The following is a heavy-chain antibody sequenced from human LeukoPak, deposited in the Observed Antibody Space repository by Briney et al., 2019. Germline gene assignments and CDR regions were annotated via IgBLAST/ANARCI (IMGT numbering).Heavy chain of an antibody. V-gene: IGHV1-2*06. CDR2: INPNSGGT. Sequence: ASVKASCKASGYTFTGYYMHWVRQAPGQGLEWMGRINPNSGGTNYAQKFQGRVTMTRDTSISTAYMELSRLRSDDTAVYYCARDRRRVMTTVTNGWFDPWGQGTLVTVSS. J-gene: IGHJ5*02. CDR3: ARDRRRVMTTVTNGWFDP. CDR1: GYTFTGYY. D-gene: IGHD4-17*01.